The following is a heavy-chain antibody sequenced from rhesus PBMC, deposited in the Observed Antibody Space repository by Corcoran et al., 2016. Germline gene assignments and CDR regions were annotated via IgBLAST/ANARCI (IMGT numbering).Heavy chain of an antibody. CDR2: ISGSSSST. V-gene: IGHV4S10*01. Sequence: QVQLQESGPGVVKPSETLSLTCAVSGGSIRDIYRWSCILHPPGKGLEWIGYISGSSSSTNYNPALKSRVTISKDTSRNQFSLKLSSVTAADTAVYYCARPYSSWTDDAFDFWGQGLRVTVSS. CDR3: ARPYSSWTDDAFDF. D-gene: IGHD6-13*01. CDR1: GGSIRDIYR. J-gene: IGHJ3*01.